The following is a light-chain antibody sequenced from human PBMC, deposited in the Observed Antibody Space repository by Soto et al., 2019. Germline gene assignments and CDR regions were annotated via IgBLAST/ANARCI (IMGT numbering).Light chain of an antibody. Sequence: DILMTQSPSSLSASVGDRVTITCRASQSTSSYLIWYQQKPGKAPQLLIYAASRVLSGIPSRFSGSGSGTDFTLTISSLHPEDFASYYCQQSYNTHSWTFGQGTKVETK. V-gene: IGKV1-39*01. J-gene: IGKJ1*01. CDR2: AAS. CDR3: QQSYNTHSWT. CDR1: QSTSSY.